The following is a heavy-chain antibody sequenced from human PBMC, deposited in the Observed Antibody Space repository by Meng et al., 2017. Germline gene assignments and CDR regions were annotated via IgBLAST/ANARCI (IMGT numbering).Heavy chain of an antibody. V-gene: IGHV3-9*01. D-gene: IGHD4-17*01. J-gene: IGHJ5*02. CDR3: ARDVSRGRGDYIWFDP. CDR2: ISWNSGSI. Sequence: GGSLRLSCAASGFTFDDYAMHWVRQAPGKGLEWVSGISWNSGSIGYADSVKGRFTISRDNAKNSLYLQMNSLRAEDTAVYYCARDVSRGRGDYIWFDPWGQGTLVTVSS. CDR1: GFTFDDYA.